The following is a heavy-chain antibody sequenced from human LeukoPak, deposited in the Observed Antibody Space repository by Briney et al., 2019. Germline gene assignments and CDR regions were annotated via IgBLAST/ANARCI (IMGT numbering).Heavy chain of an antibody. J-gene: IGHJ6*02. CDR2: IYYTGSR. CDR1: GASISSSDW. D-gene: IGHD6-13*01. CDR3: ARAGYSSSWSTDGYYYGMDV. V-gene: IGHV4-4*02. Sequence: SETLSLTCVVSGASISSSDWWSWVRQSPGKGLEWIGEIYYTGSRNYNPPLKSRVAMSVDTSKNQFSLKLGSVTAADTAVYYCARAGYSSSWSTDGYYYGMDVWGQGTTVTVSS.